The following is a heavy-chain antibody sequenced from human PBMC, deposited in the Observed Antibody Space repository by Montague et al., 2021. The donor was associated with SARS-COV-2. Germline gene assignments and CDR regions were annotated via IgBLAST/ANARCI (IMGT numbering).Heavy chain of an antibody. V-gene: IGHV4-59*08. CDR3: GGLGSSTSTVDS. J-gene: IGHJ5*01. CDR2: IEYSGST. CDR1: GDSLSFYF. Sequence: SETLSLTCTVSGDSLSFYFWSWIRQPPGRGLEWIGYIEYSGSTNSNPSPKSRLPMSLYMSSTQDSLELRPVTAADTAVYYCGGLGSSTSTVDSWGHGTLVSVSS. D-gene: IGHD6-6*01.